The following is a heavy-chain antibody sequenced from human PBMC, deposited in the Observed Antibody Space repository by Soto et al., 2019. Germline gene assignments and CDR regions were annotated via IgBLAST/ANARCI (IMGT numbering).Heavy chain of an antibody. V-gene: IGHV3-15*07. J-gene: IGHJ3*01. CDR1: GLIFSGAW. CDR3: TTMYNWNEGAFDV. CDR2: IKSKSDGGTT. D-gene: IGHD1-20*01. Sequence: QLVESGGGLVKPGGSLSLSCAASGLIFSGAWMNWVRQAPGKGLEWVGRIKSKSDGGTTDYAAPVRGRFTISRDDSKKTLYVQMNSLKTEDTAIYYCTTMYNWNEGAFDVWGHGTVVTVSS.